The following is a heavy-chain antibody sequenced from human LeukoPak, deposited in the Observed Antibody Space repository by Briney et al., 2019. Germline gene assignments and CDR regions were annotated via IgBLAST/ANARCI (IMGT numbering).Heavy chain of an antibody. CDR2: INHSGST. CDR1: GGSFSGYY. Sequence: PSETLSLTCAVYGGSFSGYYWSWIRQPPGKGLEWIGEINHSGSTNYNPSLKSRVTISVDTSRNQFSLKLSSVTAADTAVYYCAGPLGGSYYYCWGQGTLVTVSS. J-gene: IGHJ4*02. V-gene: IGHV4-34*01. CDR3: AGPLGGSYYYC. D-gene: IGHD1-26*01.